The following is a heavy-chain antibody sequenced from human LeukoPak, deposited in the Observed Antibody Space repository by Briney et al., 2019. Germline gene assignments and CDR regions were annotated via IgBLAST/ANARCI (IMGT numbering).Heavy chain of an antibody. CDR1: GGSFSGYY. CDR3: ARHAPTGSGYYWHILDY. J-gene: IGHJ4*02. Sequence: PSETLSLTCAVYGGSFSGYYWSWIRQPLGMGLEWIGSFSHNVGTYYNPSLKSRVTISVDTSKSQFSLQLNSVTAADTAIYYCARHAPTGSGYYWHILDYWGQGTLVTVSS. D-gene: IGHD3-3*01. CDR2: FSHNVGT. V-gene: IGHV4-34*01.